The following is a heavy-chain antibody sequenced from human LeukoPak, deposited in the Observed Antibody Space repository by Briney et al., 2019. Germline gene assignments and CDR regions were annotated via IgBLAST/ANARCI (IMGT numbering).Heavy chain of an antibody. Sequence: GGSLRLSCAASGFTFCDYAMSWVRQAPGKGLEWVSYITSSSSAIYYADSVKGRFTMSRDNAENSLYLQMNSLRAEDTAVYYCARNFDSWGQGTLVTVSS. J-gene: IGHJ4*02. V-gene: IGHV3-48*01. CDR3: ARNFDS. CDR1: GFTFCDYA. CDR2: ITSSSSAI. D-gene: IGHD2/OR15-2a*01.